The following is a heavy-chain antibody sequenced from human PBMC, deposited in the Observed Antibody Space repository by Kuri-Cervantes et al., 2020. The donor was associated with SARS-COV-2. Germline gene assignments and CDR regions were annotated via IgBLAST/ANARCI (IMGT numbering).Heavy chain of an antibody. Sequence: GESLKISCAASGFTFSSYWMSWVCQAPGKGLEWVANIKQDGSEKYYVDSVKGRFTISRDNAKNSLYLQMNSLKTEDTAVYYCTTDPPGTFGSYWGQGTLVTVSS. D-gene: IGHD3-10*01. CDR3: TTDPPGTFGSY. CDR1: GFTFSSYW. CDR2: IKQDGSEK. J-gene: IGHJ4*02. V-gene: IGHV3-7*03.